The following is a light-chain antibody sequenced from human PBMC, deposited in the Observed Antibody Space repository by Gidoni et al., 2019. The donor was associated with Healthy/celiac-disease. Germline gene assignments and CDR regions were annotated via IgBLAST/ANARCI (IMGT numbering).Light chain of an antibody. CDR3: CSYAVSSTVV. J-gene: IGLJ2*01. V-gene: IGLV2-23*01. CDR1: SSDVCSYNL. Sequence: QSALTQHAHVSGSTGPSFTITCTGTSSDVCSYNLVSCYQQPPDNAPKLISYDGSKRPSGVSNRFSGSKSGNTASLTISLLRAEDGADYYCCSYAVSSTVVFGGGTKLTVL. CDR2: DGS.